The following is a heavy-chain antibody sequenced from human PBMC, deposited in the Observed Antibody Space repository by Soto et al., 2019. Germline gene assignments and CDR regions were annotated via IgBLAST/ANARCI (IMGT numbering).Heavy chain of an antibody. CDR3: GRDKIGARIRGG. D-gene: IGHD5-12*01. CDR1: GGSISSYY. CDR2: IYYSGST. J-gene: IGHJ6*03. V-gene: IGHV4-59*01. Sequence: SETLSLTCTVSGGSISSYYWSWIRQPPGKGLEWIGYIYYSGSTNYNPSLKSRVTISVDTSKNQFSLKLSSVTAADTAVYYCGRDKIGARIRGGGGKGPRAT.